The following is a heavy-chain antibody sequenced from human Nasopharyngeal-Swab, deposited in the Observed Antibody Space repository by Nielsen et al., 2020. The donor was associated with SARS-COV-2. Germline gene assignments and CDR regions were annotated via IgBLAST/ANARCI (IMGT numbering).Heavy chain of an antibody. V-gene: IGHV6-1*01. D-gene: IGHD1-14*01. CDR1: GDSVSSNRAA. J-gene: IGHJ3*02. CDR2: TYYRSKWSN. Sequence: SETLSLTCALSGDSVSSNRAAWNWIRQSPSRGLEWLGRTYYRSKWSNDYAVSVKSRMTINPDTSKNQFSLQLNSVTPEDTAVYYCARDGPYNPGALTTFDIWGQGTMVTVSS. CDR3: ARDGPYNPGALTTFDI.